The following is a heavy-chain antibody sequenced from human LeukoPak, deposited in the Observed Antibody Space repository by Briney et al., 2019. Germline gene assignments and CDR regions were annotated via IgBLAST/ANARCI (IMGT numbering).Heavy chain of an antibody. J-gene: IGHJ4*02. CDR3: AKDREWGWLFDY. Sequence: SSETLSLTCAVYGGSFSGYYWSWIRQPPGKGLEWIGEINHSGSTNYNPSLKSRVTISVDTSKNQFSLKLSSVTAADTAVYYCAKDREWGWLFDYWGQGTLVTVSS. V-gene: IGHV4-34*01. D-gene: IGHD3-3*01. CDR2: INHSGST. CDR1: GGSFSGYY.